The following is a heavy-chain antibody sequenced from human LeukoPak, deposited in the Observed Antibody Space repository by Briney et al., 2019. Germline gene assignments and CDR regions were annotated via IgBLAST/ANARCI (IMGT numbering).Heavy chain of an antibody. D-gene: IGHD2-15*01. CDR2: IYSGGST. J-gene: IGHJ4*02. V-gene: IGHV3-53*01. Sequence: GGSLRLSCAASGFGVSSSYMSWVRQAPGKGLEWVSLIYSGGSTFYADSVKGQFTISRDSSKNTLDLLMTSLRADDTAVYYCVRAQIYFDSGVYGPYYFDSWGQGTLVTVSS. CDR1: GFGVSSSY. CDR3: VRAQIYFDSGVYGPYYFDS.